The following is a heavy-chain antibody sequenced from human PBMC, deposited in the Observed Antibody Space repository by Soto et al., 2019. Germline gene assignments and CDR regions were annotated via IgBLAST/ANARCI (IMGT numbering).Heavy chain of an antibody. V-gene: IGHV1-46*03. CDR2: INPSGGST. D-gene: IGHD4-17*01. Sequence: GASVKVSCKASGYTFTSYYMHWVRQAPGQGLEWMGIINPSGGSTSYAQKFQGRVTMTRDKSTSTVYMELSSLRSEDTAVYYCARDVSMTTVTILGFRYWGQGTLVTVSS. CDR1: GYTFTSYY. CDR3: ARDVSMTTVTILGFRY. J-gene: IGHJ4*02.